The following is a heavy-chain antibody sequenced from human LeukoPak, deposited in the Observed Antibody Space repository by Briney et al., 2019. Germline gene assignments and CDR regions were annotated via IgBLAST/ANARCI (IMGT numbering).Heavy chain of an antibody. CDR1: RFTFSSYA. CDR3: AKLGTWLQYPFDF. Sequence: GSLRLSCEASRFTFSSYAMGWVRQAPGKGLEWVSVISGSGGSAYYADSVKGRFTISRDNSKNTLYLQMNSLRAEDTAVYYCAKLGTWLQYPFDFWGQGTLVTVSS. V-gene: IGHV3-23*01. D-gene: IGHD5-24*01. J-gene: IGHJ4*02. CDR2: ISGSGGSA.